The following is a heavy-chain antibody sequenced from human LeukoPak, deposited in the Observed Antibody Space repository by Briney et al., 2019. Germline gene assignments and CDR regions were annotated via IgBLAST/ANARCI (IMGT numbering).Heavy chain of an antibody. J-gene: IGHJ4*02. V-gene: IGHV4-59*08. CDR2: IYYSGST. CDR3: ARGLGYCTNGVCYGDY. D-gene: IGHD2-8*01. CDR1: GGSISSYY. Sequence: PSETLSLTCTVSGGSISSYYWSWIRQPPGKGLEWIGYIYYSGSTNYNPSLKSRVTISVDTSKNQFSLKLSSVTAADTAVYYCARGLGYCTNGVCYGDYWGQGTLVTVSS.